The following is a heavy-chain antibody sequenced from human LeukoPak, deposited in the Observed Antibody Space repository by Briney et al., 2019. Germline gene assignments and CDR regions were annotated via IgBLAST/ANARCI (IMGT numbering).Heavy chain of an antibody. Sequence: ASVEVSCKASGYTFTNCDINWVRQATGQGLEWMGYKNPNSGNSAYAQKFQGRVTITTDASITTAYMELSGLRSEDTALYYCATEGLDYWGQGTLVTVSS. CDR2: KNPNSGNS. J-gene: IGHJ4*02. V-gene: IGHV1-8*01. CDR3: ATEGLDY. CDR1: GYTFTNCD.